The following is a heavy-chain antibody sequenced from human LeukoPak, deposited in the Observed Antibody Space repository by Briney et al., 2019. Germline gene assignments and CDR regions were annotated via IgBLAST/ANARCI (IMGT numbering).Heavy chain of an antibody. V-gene: IGHV3-7*03. D-gene: IGHD6-13*01. Sequence: GSLRLSCVASRFTFSNYWMAWVRQAPGKGLEWVANIKQDGSEKYYVDSVKGRFTISRDNAKNSLYLQMNSLRAEDTALYYCAKDTSSSPWYFDYWGQGTLVTVSS. J-gene: IGHJ4*02. CDR1: RFTFSNYW. CDR2: IKQDGSEK. CDR3: AKDTSSSPWYFDY.